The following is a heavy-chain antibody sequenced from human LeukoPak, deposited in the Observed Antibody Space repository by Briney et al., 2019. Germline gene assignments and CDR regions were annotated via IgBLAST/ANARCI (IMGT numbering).Heavy chain of an antibody. CDR1: GGSISSYY. D-gene: IGHD4-17*01. CDR2: IYYSGST. Sequence: SETLSLTCTVSGGSISSYYWSWVRQPPGKGLEWIGYIYYSGSTNYNPSLMSRVTISVDTSKNQFSLKLSSVTAADTAVCYCARDAGYGYYVWGQGTLVTVSS. J-gene: IGHJ4*02. V-gene: IGHV4-59*01. CDR3: ARDAGYGYYV.